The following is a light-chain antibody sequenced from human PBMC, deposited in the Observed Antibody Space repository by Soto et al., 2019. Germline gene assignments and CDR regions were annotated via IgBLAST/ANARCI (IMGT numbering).Light chain of an antibody. Sequence: DIQMTQSPSTLSASLGDRVTITWRASQSISVWLAWYQQKAGKAPNLLIYKASRLESGVPSRFSGSGYETEFNLTISGLQTGDSATYYCQQYNSYSPTFGQGTKVDIK. CDR1: QSISVW. CDR3: QQYNSYSPT. CDR2: KAS. V-gene: IGKV1-5*03. J-gene: IGKJ1*01.